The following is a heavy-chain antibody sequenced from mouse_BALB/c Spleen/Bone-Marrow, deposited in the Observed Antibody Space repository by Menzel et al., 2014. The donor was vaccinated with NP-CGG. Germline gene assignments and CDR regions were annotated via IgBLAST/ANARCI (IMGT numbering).Heavy chain of an antibody. CDR3: AKDGEDY. Sequence: VQLVESGPGLVAPSQSLSITCTVSGFSLTSYGVHWVRQPPGKGLEWLGVIWAGGSTNYNSALMSRLSISKDNAKSQVFLKINRRQTDDTAMCYCAKDGEDYWGQGTTLTVSS. V-gene: IGHV2-9*02. CDR2: IWAGGST. CDR1: GFSLTSYG. J-gene: IGHJ2*01.